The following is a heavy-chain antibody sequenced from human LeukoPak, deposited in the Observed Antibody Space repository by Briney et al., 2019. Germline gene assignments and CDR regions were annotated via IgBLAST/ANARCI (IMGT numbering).Heavy chain of an antibody. V-gene: IGHV3-23*01. J-gene: IGHJ4*02. CDR1: GFTFSSYW. Sequence: GGSLRLSCAASGFTFSSYWMSWVRQAPGKGLEWVSAISGSGGSTYYADSVKGRFTISRDNSKNTLYLQMNSLRAEDTAVYYCAKDWVVPAASLEGYFDYWGQGTLVTVSS. CDR3: AKDWVVPAASLEGYFDY. CDR2: ISGSGGST. D-gene: IGHD2-2*01.